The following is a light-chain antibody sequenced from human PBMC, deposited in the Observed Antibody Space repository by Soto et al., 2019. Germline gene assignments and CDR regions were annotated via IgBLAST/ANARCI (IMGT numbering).Light chain of an antibody. J-gene: IGKJ1*01. CDR2: WAS. CDR3: QQYYSTPRT. Sequence: DILMTESPDSLAVSLSERATINCKSSQSVLYSSNNKNYLAWYQQRPGQPPKLLIYWASTRESGVPDRFSGSGSGTDFTLTISSLQAEDVAVYYCQQYYSTPRTFGQGTKVDIK. CDR1: QSVLYSSNNKNY. V-gene: IGKV4-1*01.